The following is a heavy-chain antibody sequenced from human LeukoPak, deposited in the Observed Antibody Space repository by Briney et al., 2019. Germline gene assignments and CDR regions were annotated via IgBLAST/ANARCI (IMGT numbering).Heavy chain of an antibody. CDR2: INPNSGGT. CDR3: ARRGHDSSGYYPLNYYYYYMDV. V-gene: IGHV1-2*02. J-gene: IGHJ6*03. D-gene: IGHD3-22*01. Sequence: ASVKVSCKASGYTFTGYYMHWVRQAPGQGLEWMGWINPNSGGTNYAQKFQGRVTMTRDTSISTAYMELRSLRSDDTAVYYCARRGHDSSGYYPLNYYYYYMDVWGKGTTVTISS. CDR1: GYTFTGYY.